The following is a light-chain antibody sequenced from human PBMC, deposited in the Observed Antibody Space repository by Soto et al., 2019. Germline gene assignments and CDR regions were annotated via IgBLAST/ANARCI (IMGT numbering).Light chain of an antibody. J-gene: IGKJ1*01. CDR1: QSVTSN. CDR3: QHFGTSSWT. Sequence: EIVMTQSPATLSVSPGERVTLSCRASQSVTSNLTWFQQKPGQAPRLLIYLATTRAPGIPDRFSGGGSGTDFTLTISRLEPEDLAVYHCQHFGTSSWTFGQGTKVEIK. V-gene: IGKV3-20*01. CDR2: LAT.